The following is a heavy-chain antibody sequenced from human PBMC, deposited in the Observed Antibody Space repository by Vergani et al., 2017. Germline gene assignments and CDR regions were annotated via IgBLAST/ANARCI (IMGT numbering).Heavy chain of an antibody. CDR1: GGSINSGGYY. V-gene: IGHV4-31*03. D-gene: IGHD2-2*01. CDR2: IYYSGDT. Sequence: QVQLQESGPGLVKPSQTLSLTCTVSGGSINSGGYYWSWIRQHPGKGLEWIGYIYYSGDTHYNPSLKSRVSISVDTSKNQFSLKLSSVTAADTAVYYCARDSITTSPYYYYYMDVWGKGTTVTVSS. J-gene: IGHJ6*03. CDR3: ARDSITTSPYYYYYMDV.